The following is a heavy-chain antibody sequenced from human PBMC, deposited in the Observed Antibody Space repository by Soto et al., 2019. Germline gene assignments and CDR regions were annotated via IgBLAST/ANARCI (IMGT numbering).Heavy chain of an antibody. CDR1: GGSISSGGYY. CDR3: AGDRDSSSWYYFDY. J-gene: IGHJ4*02. CDR2: IYYSGST. D-gene: IGHD6-13*01. Sequence: PSETLSLTCTVSGGSISSGGYYWNWIRQHPGKGLEWIGYIYYSGSTYYNPSLKSRVTISVDTSKNQFSLKLSSVTAADTAVYYCAGDRDSSSWYYFDYWGQGTLVTVFS. V-gene: IGHV4-31*03.